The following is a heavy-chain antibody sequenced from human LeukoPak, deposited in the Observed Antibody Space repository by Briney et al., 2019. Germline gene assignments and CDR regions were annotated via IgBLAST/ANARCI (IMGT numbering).Heavy chain of an antibody. Sequence: ASVRVSCKASGYTFTGHYLHWVRQAPGQGLEWMGRIDPHSGDTNYAQKFQGRVPMTRDTSITTAYMELSRLTPDDMAVYYCAREVASGYCIDGVCPPFGYWGQGTLVTVSS. V-gene: IGHV1-2*06. D-gene: IGHD2-8*01. CDR3: AREVASGYCIDGVCPPFGY. CDR2: IDPHSGDT. J-gene: IGHJ4*02. CDR1: GYTFTGHY.